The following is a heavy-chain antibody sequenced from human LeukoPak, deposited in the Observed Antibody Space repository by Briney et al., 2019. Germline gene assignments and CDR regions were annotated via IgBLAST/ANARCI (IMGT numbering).Heavy chain of an antibody. D-gene: IGHD6-13*01. V-gene: IGHV1-3*01. CDR1: GYTFTSYA. CDR3: ARDLSSSWYPWFDP. Sequence: ASVKVSCKASGYTFTSYAMHWVRQAPGQRLEWMGWINAGNGNTKYSQKFQGRVTITRDTSASTAYMELSSLRSEDTAVYYCARDLSSSWYPWFDPWGQGTLVTVSS. CDR2: INAGNGNT. J-gene: IGHJ5*02.